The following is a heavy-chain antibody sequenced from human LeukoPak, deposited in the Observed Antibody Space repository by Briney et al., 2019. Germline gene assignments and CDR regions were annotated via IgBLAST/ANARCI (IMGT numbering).Heavy chain of an antibody. J-gene: IGHJ4*02. CDR1: GFTFSSYS. D-gene: IGHD6-19*01. CDR2: ISSSSSYI. Sequence: KPGGSLRLSCAASGFTFSSYSMNWVRQAPGKGLEWVSSISSSSSYIYYADSVKGRFTISRDNAKNSLYLQMNSLRAEDTAVYYCARGIAVAGTALDYWGQGTLVTVSS. CDR3: ARGIAVAGTALDY. V-gene: IGHV3-21*01.